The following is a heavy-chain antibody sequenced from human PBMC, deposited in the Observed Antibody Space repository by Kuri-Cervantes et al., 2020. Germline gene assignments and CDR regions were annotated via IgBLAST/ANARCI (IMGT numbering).Heavy chain of an antibody. D-gene: IGHD5-12*01. CDR1: GYTFTGYY. Sequence: ASVKVSCKASGYTFTGYYMHWVRQAPGQGLEWMGWINPNSGGTNYAQKFQGRVTTTRDTSISTAYMELSRLRSDDTAVYYCASLRGYSGYDKKSTGRGDAFDIWGQGTMVTVSS. CDR2: INPNSGGT. J-gene: IGHJ3*02. CDR3: ASLRGYSGYDKKSTGRGDAFDI. V-gene: IGHV1-2*02.